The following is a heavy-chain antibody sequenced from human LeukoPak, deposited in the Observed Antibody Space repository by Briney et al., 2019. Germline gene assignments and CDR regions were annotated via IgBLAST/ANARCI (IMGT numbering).Heavy chain of an antibody. Sequence: SETLSLTCAVYGGSFSGYYWSWIRQPPGKGLEWIGEINHSGSTNYNPSLKSRVTISVDMSKNQFSLKLSSVTAADTAVYYCARLNYNKYGMDVWGQGTTVTVSS. V-gene: IGHV4-34*01. CDR3: ARLNYNKYGMDV. J-gene: IGHJ6*02. CDR2: INHSGST. CDR1: GGSFSGYY.